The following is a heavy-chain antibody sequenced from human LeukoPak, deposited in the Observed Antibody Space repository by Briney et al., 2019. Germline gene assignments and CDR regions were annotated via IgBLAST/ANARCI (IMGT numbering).Heavy chain of an antibody. V-gene: IGHV1-18*01. CDR1: GYTFTSYD. CDR3: ARDFNWNDVGIDY. Sequence: ASVKVSCKASGYTFTSYDINWVRQATGQGLEWMGWISAYNGNTNYAQRLQGRVTMTTDTSTSTAYMELRSLRSDDTAVYYCARDFNWNDVGIDYWGQGTLVTVSS. D-gene: IGHD1-20*01. CDR2: ISAYNGNT. J-gene: IGHJ4*02.